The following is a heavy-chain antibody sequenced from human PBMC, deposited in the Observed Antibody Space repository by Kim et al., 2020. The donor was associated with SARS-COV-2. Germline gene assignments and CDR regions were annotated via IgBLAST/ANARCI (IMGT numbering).Heavy chain of an antibody. J-gene: IGHJ4*02. D-gene: IGHD6-19*01. CDR3: ARDTREQWLAHFDY. Sequence: GGSLRLSCAACGFTFSSYGMHWVRQAPGKGLEWVAVIWYDGSNKYYADSVKGRFTISRDNSKNTLYLQMNSLRAEDTAVYYCARDTREQWLAHFDYWGQGTLVTVSS. CDR1: GFTFSSYG. CDR2: IWYDGSNK. V-gene: IGHV3-33*01.